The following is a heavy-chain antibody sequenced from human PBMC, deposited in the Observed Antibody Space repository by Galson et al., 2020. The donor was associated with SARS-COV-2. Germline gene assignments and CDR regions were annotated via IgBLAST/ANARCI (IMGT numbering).Heavy chain of an antibody. J-gene: IGHJ6*03. Sequence: SETLSLTCTVSGGSISSYYWSWIRQPPGKGLEWIGYIYYSGSTNYNPSLKSRVTISVDTSKNQFSLKLSSVTAADTAVYYCARGGYDFWSGYYGQYYYYMDVWGKGTTVTVSS. CDR2: IYYSGST. CDR3: ARGGYDFWSGYYGQYYYYMDV. V-gene: IGHV4-59*01. D-gene: IGHD3-3*01. CDR1: GGSISSYY.